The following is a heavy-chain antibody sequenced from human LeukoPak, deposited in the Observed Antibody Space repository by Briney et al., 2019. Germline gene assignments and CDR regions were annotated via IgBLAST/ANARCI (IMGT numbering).Heavy chain of an antibody. CDR3: TREGVGGYSYGYYY. CDR1: GFTFGDYA. V-gene: IGHV3-49*03. CDR2: IRSKAYGGTT. D-gene: IGHD5-18*01. J-gene: IGHJ4*02. Sequence: GGSLRPSCTASGFTFGDYAMSWFRQAPGKGLEWVGFIRSKAYGGTTEYAASVKGRFTISRDDSKSIAYLQMNSLKTEDTAVYYCTREGVGGYSYGYYYWGQGTLVTVSS.